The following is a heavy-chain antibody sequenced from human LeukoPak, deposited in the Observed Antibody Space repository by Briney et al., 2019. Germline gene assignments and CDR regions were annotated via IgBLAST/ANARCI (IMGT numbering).Heavy chain of an antibody. CDR1: GFTFSNNW. V-gene: IGHV3-74*01. CDR2: INSDGSTT. D-gene: IGHD2-2*01. Sequence: GGSLRLSYAASGFTFSNNWMHWVRQTPGKGLVWVSRINSDGSTTNYADSVKGRFIISRDNVKNTLYLQMNSLRAEDTAVYYCTRPESSSSLACDHWGQGTLVTVSS. CDR3: TRPESSSSLACDH. J-gene: IGHJ4*02.